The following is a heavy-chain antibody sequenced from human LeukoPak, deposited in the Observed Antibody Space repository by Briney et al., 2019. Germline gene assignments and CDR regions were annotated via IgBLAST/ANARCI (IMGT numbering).Heavy chain of an antibody. CDR2: ISGSGGST. V-gene: IGHV3-23*01. J-gene: IGHJ4*02. Sequence: GGSLRLSCAASGFTFSSYAMSWVRQAAGKGLEWVSAISGSGGSTYYADSVKGRFTISRDNSKNTLYLQMNSLRAEDTAVYYCAKDGEGGIPAASNDYWGQGTLVTVSS. D-gene: IGHD6-13*01. CDR1: GFTFSSYA. CDR3: AKDGEGGIPAASNDY.